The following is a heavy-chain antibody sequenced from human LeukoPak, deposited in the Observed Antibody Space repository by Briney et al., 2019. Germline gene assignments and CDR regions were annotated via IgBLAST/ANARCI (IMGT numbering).Heavy chain of an antibody. CDR1: GFTFDDYA. CDR2: ISWNSGSI. Sequence: GRSLRLSCAASGFTFDDYAIHWVRQAPGKGLEWHSGISWNSGSIGYADSVKGRFTISRDNAKNSLYLQMNSLRAEDTALYYCAKDIELGRIMITFGGVDYWGQGTLVTVYS. CDR3: AKDIELGRIMITFGGVDY. D-gene: IGHD3-16*01. V-gene: IGHV3-9*01. J-gene: IGHJ4*02.